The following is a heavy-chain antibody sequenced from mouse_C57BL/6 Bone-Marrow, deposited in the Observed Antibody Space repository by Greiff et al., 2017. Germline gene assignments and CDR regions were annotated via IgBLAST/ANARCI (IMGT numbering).Heavy chain of an antibody. CDR2: ISSGGSYT. Sequence: EVQLVQSGGDLVKPGASLKLSCTASGFTFSSYGMSWVRQTPDKRLEWVATISSGGSYTYYPDSVKGRFTISRDNTTNTLYLQMSSLKSEDTALYDCAKHRGSSFDYWGRGTTLTVSS. J-gene: IGHJ2*01. D-gene: IGHD1-1*01. CDR1: GFTFSSYG. V-gene: IGHV5-6*01. CDR3: AKHRGSSFDY.